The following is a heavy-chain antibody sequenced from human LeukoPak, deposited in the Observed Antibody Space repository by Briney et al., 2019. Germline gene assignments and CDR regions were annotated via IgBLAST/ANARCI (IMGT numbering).Heavy chain of an antibody. Sequence: GGSLRLSCAVSGFTFSTYSMNWVRQAPGKGLEWVSYISSSSSTIYYADSVKGRFTISRDNSKNTLYLQMNSLRAEDTAVYYCAKDNAYYYADYWGQGTLVTVSS. CDR1: GFTFSTYS. CDR3: AKDNAYYYADY. J-gene: IGHJ4*02. D-gene: IGHD3-10*01. V-gene: IGHV3-48*01. CDR2: ISSSSSTI.